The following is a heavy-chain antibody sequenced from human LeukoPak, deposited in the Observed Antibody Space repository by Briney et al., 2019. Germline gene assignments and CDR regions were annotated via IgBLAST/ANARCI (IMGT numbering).Heavy chain of an antibody. CDR2: IYPGDSDT. CDR1: GYTFRSYW. D-gene: IGHD5/OR15-5a*01. V-gene: IGHV5-51*01. Sequence: KGGESLKISCQASGYTFRSYWIGWVRQMPGKGLEWMGIIYPGDSDTTYSPSFQGQVTISADYYTSTAYLQWSSLKASDSAMYYCARSWVFDIVSWGPFDIWGQGTMVAVSS. CDR3: ARSWVFDIVSWGPFDI. J-gene: IGHJ3*02.